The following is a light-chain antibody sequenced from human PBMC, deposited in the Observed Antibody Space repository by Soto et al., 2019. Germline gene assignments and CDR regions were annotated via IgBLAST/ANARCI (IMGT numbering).Light chain of an antibody. Sequence: QSALTKPASVSGSPGQSIIISCTGTSSDIGASNYVSWYQQHPGQAPKLMISDVNNRPSGISDRLSGSKSGNTASLTISGLQAEDEADYYCYSWNSNSDTHYVFGTGTKLTVL. J-gene: IGLJ1*01. CDR1: SSDIGASNY. V-gene: IGLV2-14*03. CDR3: YSWNSNSDTHYV. CDR2: DVN.